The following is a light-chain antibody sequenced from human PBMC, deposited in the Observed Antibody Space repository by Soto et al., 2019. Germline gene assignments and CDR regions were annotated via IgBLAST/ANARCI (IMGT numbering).Light chain of an antibody. V-gene: IGKV1-27*01. Sequence: DIQMTQSPSSLSASVGDRVTITCRASQGISNYLAWYQQKPGQVPKLLIYAASTLQSGVPSRFSGSGSGTDFTLTISSQQPEDVAIYYRQKYSRAPFTFGPGTKVDI. CDR2: AAS. CDR1: QGISNY. J-gene: IGKJ3*01. CDR3: QKYSRAPFT.